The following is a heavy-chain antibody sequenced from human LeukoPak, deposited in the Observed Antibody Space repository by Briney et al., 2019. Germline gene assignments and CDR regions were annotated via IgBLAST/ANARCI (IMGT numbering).Heavy chain of an antibody. CDR3: ARLGRRAAVAGPFDY. J-gene: IGHJ4*02. V-gene: IGHV3-33*01. CDR2: IWYDGSNK. CDR1: GFTFSSYG. Sequence: PGRSLRLSCAASGFTFSSYGMHWVRQAPGKGLEWVAVIWYDGSNKYYADSVKGRFTISRDNSKNTLYLQMNCLRAEDTAVYYCARLGRRAAVAGPFDYWGQGTLVTVSS. D-gene: IGHD6-19*01.